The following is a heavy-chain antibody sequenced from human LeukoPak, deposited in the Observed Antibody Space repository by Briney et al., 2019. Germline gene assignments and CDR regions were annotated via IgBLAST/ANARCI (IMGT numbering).Heavy chain of an antibody. CDR1: GFTFSSYS. CDR3: AREGGYYDSSGYLDY. J-gene: IGHJ4*02. D-gene: IGHD3-22*01. Sequence: GGSLRLSCAASGFTFSSYSMNWVRQAPGKGLEWVSYISSSSSTIYYADSVKGRFTISRGNAKNSLYLQMNSLRAEDTAVYYCAREGGYYDSSGYLDYWGQGTLVTVSS. V-gene: IGHV3-48*01. CDR2: ISSSSSTI.